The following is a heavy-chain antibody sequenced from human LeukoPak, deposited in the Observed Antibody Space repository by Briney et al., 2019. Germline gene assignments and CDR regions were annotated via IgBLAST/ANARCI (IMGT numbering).Heavy chain of an antibody. V-gene: IGHV3-7*01. J-gene: IGHJ4*02. CDR1: GFTFNTYW. CDR3: VRESRPGGAMGLYHNLDY. Sequence: GGSLRLSCTASGFTFNTYWMTWVRQTPGKGLEWVANIKEDGTEKNLVDSVKGRFTISRDNTKNLLFLEMNNLRGDDTAIYYCVRESRPGGAMGLYHNLDYWGQGTLVAVSS. CDR2: IKEDGTEK. D-gene: IGHD1-1*01.